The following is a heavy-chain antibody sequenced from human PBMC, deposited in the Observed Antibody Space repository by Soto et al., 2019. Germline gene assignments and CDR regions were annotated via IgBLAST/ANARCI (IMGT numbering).Heavy chain of an antibody. CDR2: ISYDGSIK. V-gene: IGHV3-30-3*01. J-gene: IGHJ4*02. CDR1: GITFSSYA. D-gene: IGHD1-26*01. CDR3: TRPLYSGSYSDYYFDY. Sequence: PGGSLRLSCAASGITFSSYAMNWVRQAPGKGLEWVAVISYDGSIKFYSDSVKGRFTISRDNSKNTVYLQMNSLRAEDTAVYYCTRPLYSGSYSDYYFDYWGQGTLVTVSS.